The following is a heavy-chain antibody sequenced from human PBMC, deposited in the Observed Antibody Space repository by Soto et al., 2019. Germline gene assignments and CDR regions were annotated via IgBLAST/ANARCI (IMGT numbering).Heavy chain of an antibody. D-gene: IGHD4-17*01. CDR2: ISSNGGST. CDR1: GFTFSSYA. Sequence: EVQLVESGGGLVQPGGSLRLSCAASGFTFSSYAMHWVRQAPGKGLEYVSAISSNGGSTYYANSVKGRCTISRDNSKNTLYLQMGSLRAEDMAVYYCAGGNNYGDYYYGMDVWGQGTTVTVSS. J-gene: IGHJ6*02. V-gene: IGHV3-64*01. CDR3: AGGNNYGDYYYGMDV.